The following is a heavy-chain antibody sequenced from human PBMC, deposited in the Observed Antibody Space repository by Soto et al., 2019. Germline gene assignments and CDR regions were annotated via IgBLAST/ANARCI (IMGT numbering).Heavy chain of an antibody. V-gene: IGHV1-69*13. CDR1: GGTFSRYA. J-gene: IGHJ6*02. CDR3: AREIPNVLLTKGDYYYYGMDV. CDR2: IIPIFGTA. D-gene: IGHD3-10*01. Sequence: SVKVSCKASGGTFSRYAISWVRQAPGQGLEWMGGIIPIFGTANYAQKFQGRVTITADESTSTAYMELSSLRSEDTAVYYCAREIPNVLLTKGDYYYYGMDVWGQGTTVTVSS.